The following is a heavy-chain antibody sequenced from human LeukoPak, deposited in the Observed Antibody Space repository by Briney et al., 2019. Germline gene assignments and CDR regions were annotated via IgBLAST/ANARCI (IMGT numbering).Heavy chain of an antibody. Sequence: SETLSLTCAVYGGSFSGYYWSWIRQPPGKGLEWIGEINHSGSTNYNPSLKSRVTISIDTSKNQFPLKLSSVTAADTALYYCASLTGTTDYYFYYMDVWGKGTTVTVSS. CDR2: INHSGST. J-gene: IGHJ6*03. CDR1: GGSFSGYY. D-gene: IGHD1-20*01. V-gene: IGHV4-34*01. CDR3: ASLTGTTDYYFYYMDV.